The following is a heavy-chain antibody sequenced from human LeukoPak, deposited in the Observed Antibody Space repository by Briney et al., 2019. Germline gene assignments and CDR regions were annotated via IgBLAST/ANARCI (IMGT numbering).Heavy chain of an antibody. Sequence: GGSLRLSCAASGFTFSNAWMSWVRQAPGKGLEWVGRINSKTDGGTTDYAAPVKGRFTISRDDSKNTLYLQMNSLKTEDTAVYYCTTRPVLLWFGESFHVDYWGQGTLVTVSS. CDR3: TTRPVLLWFGESFHVDY. CDR2: INSKTDGGTT. D-gene: IGHD3-10*01. CDR1: GFTFSNAW. J-gene: IGHJ4*02. V-gene: IGHV3-15*01.